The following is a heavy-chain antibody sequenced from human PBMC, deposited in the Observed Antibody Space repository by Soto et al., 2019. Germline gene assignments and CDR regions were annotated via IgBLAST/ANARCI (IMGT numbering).Heavy chain of an antibody. D-gene: IGHD5-12*01. J-gene: IGHJ4*02. V-gene: IGHV1-69*02. CDR3: ARGSEYSGYDW. CDR1: GGTFSSYT. CDR2: IIPILGIA. Sequence: QVQLVQSGAEVKKPGSSVKVSCKASGGTFSSYTISWVRQAPGQGLEWMGRIIPILGIANYAQKLQGRVKITADQYTSKDYMEMSRLRSEDTAVYYCARGSEYSGYDWWGQGTLVTVSS.